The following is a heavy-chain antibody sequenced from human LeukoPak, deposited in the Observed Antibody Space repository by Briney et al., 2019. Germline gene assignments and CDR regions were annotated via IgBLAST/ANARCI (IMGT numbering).Heavy chain of an antibody. CDR3: ARDRRDYGDYRIDY. CDR2: IYYSGST. CDR1: GGSFSGYY. V-gene: IGHV4-59*01. D-gene: IGHD4-17*01. Sequence: SETLSLTCAVYGGSFSGYYWSWIRQPPGKGLEWIGYIYYSGSTNYNPSLKSRVTISVDTSKNQFSLKLSSVTAADTAVYYCARDRRDYGDYRIDYWGQGTLVTVSS. J-gene: IGHJ4*02.